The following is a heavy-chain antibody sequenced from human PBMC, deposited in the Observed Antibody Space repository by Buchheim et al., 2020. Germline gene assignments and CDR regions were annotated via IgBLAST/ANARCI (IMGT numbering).Heavy chain of an antibody. CDR1: GFTFSSYG. Sequence: QVQLVESGGGVVQPGRSLRLSCAASGFTFSSYGMHWVRQAPGKGLEWVAIIWYDGSNKYYADSVKGRFTISRDNSKNTLYLQMNSLRAEDTAVYYCARGLSGSFYGKDYWGQGTL. CDR3: ARGLSGSFYGKDY. CDR2: IWYDGSNK. J-gene: IGHJ4*02. D-gene: IGHD1-26*01. V-gene: IGHV3-33*01.